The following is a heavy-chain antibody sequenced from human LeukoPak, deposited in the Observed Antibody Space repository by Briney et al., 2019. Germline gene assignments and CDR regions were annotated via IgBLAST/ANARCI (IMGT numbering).Heavy chain of an antibody. CDR3: ARANYDFWSGYVHWFDP. CDR1: GGSFSGYY. J-gene: IGHJ5*02. V-gene: IGHV4-34*01. D-gene: IGHD3-3*01. Sequence: SETLSLTCAVYGGSFSGYYWSWIRQPPGKGLEWIGEINHSGSTNYNPSLKSRVTISIDTSKNQFSLKLSSVTAADTAVYYCARANYDFWSGYVHWFDPWGQGTLVTVSS. CDR2: INHSGST.